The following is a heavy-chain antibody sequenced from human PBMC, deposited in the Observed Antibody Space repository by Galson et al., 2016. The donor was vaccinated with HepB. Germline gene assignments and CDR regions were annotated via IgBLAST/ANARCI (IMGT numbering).Heavy chain of an antibody. J-gene: IGHJ1*01. CDR3: SHTNDDFDDLFQH. CDR1: GFSLTTDGVG. V-gene: IGHV2-5*02. D-gene: IGHD3/OR15-3a*01. CDR2: IYWDDYK. Sequence: PALVKPTQTLTLTCDFSGFSLTTDGVGVGWIRQPPGKALEWLALIYWDDYKRYIPSLESRLTITKDTSKNQVVLRMLNMDPVDTATYYCSHTNDDFDDLFQHWGRGTLVTVSS.